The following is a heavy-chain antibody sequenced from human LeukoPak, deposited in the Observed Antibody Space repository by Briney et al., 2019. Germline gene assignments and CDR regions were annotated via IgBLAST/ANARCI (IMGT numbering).Heavy chain of an antibody. CDR2: MNPNSGNT. J-gene: IGHJ1*01. Sequence: ASVKVSCKASGYTFTSYDINWVRQATGQGLEWMGWMNPNSGNTGYAQKFQGRVTMTRNTSISTAYMELSSLRSEDTAVYYCARVETTVGRQYFQHWGQGTLVTVSS. CDR3: ARVETTVGRQYFQH. CDR1: GYTFTSYD. V-gene: IGHV1-8*01. D-gene: IGHD4-17*01.